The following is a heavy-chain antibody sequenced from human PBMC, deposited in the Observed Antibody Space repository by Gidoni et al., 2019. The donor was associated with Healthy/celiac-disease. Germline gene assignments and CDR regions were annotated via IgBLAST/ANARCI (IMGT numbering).Heavy chain of an antibody. Sequence: QITLKESGPTLVKPTQTLTLTCTFSGFSLSTSGVGVGWIRQPPGKALEWLALIYWDDDKRYSPSLKSRLTITKDTSKNQVVLTMTNMDPVDTDTYYCANSPMTTVTPSPAFDIWGQGKMVTVSS. V-gene: IGHV2-5*02. CDR1: GFSLSTSGVG. J-gene: IGHJ3*02. D-gene: IGHD4-17*01. CDR3: ANSPMTTVTPSPAFDI. CDR2: IYWDDDK.